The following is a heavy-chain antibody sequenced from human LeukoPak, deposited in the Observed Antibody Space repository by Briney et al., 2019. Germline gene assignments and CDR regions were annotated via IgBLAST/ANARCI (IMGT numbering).Heavy chain of an antibody. V-gene: IGHV1-2*02. D-gene: IGHD6-19*01. J-gene: IGHJ5*02. Sequence: ASVKVSCKASGYTFTGYYMHWGPQAPGHGLKWMGWINPNSGGTNYAQKFQGRVTMTRDTSISTAYMELSRLRSDDTAVYYCAREAVAGTGNWFDPWGQGTLVTVSS. CDR3: AREAVAGTGNWFDP. CDR1: GYTFTGYY. CDR2: INPNSGGT.